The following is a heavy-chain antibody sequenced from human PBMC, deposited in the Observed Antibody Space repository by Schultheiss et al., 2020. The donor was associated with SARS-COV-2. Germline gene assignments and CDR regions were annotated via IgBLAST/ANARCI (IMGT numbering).Heavy chain of an antibody. CDR1: GFTFSSYG. Sequence: GESLKISCAASGFTFSSYGMHWVRQAPGKGLEWVAVISYDGSNKYYADSVKGRFTISRDDSKNTLYLQMNSLKTEDTAVYYCTTDLSDYGDFTTFDYWGQGTLVTVSS. D-gene: IGHD4-17*01. J-gene: IGHJ4*02. CDR3: TTDLSDYGDFTTFDY. V-gene: IGHV3-30*03. CDR2: ISYDGSNK.